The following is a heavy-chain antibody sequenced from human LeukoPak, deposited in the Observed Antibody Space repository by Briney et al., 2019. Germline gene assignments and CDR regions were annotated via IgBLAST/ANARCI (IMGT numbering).Heavy chain of an antibody. CDR2: MSPSSGNT. D-gene: IGHD4-17*01. Sequence: ASVKVSCKASRYTFSNYDINWVRQATGQGLEWMGWMSPSSGNTGYAQKFQGRVTMTRNTSISTAYMELTSLRSDDTAVYYCAAVPLDYGDPSSFDYWGQGTLVTVSS. J-gene: IGHJ4*02. V-gene: IGHV1-8*01. CDR1: RYTFSNYD. CDR3: AAVPLDYGDPSSFDY.